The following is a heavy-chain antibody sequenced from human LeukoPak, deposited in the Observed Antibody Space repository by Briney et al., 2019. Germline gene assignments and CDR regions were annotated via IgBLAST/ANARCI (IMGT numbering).Heavy chain of an antibody. D-gene: IGHD4-17*01. Sequence: GGSLRLSCAASGFTFSNYAVMWVRQAPGQGLEWVSAITSGGAPKYADSVKGRFTISRDNSKNTLYLQMNSLRVEDTAQYFCARDPNGDYIGAFVFWGQGTGVTVSS. CDR1: GFTFSNYA. J-gene: IGHJ3*01. CDR3: ARDPNGDYIGAFVF. V-gene: IGHV3-23*01. CDR2: ITSGGAP.